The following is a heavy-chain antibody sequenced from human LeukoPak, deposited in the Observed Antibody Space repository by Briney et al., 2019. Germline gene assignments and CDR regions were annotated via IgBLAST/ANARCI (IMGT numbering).Heavy chain of an antibody. CDR3: ARGRPGGSGSYYKFDP. Sequence: SETLSLTCAVYGGSFSGYYWSWIRQPPGKGLEWIGEINHSGSTNYNPSLKSRVTISVDTSKNQFSLKLSSVTAADTAVYYCARGRPGGSGSYYKFDPWGQGTLVTVSS. D-gene: IGHD3-10*01. J-gene: IGHJ5*02. CDR1: GGSFSGYY. V-gene: IGHV4-34*01. CDR2: INHSGST.